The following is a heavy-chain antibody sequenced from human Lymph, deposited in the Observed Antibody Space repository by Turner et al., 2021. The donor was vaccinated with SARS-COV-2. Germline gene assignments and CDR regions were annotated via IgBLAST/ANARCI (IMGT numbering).Heavy chain of an antibody. J-gene: IGHJ4*02. V-gene: IGHV2-70*15. CDR2: IDWEDDK. Sequence: QVTLRESGPALVKPTQTITLTCTCSGLSLSTSGMCVSWIRKPPGKVLEWLARIDWEDDKYYSTSLKTRLTFAKDTAKYQVVLTMTNMDPVDTATYYCARIRTGYCYGYRSTYYFDYRGQGTLVTVSS. D-gene: IGHD5-18*01. CDR3: ARIRTGYCYGYRSTYYFDY. CDR1: GLSLSTSGMC.